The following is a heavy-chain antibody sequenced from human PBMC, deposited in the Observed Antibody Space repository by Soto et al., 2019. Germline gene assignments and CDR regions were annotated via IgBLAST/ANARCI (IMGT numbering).Heavy chain of an antibody. V-gene: IGHV4-34*01. D-gene: IGHD3-10*01. CDR1: GGSFSGYY. J-gene: IGHJ5*02. CDR3: ATRVGLYYYGSGSLHNWFDP. CDR2: INHSGST. Sequence: PSETLSLTCAVYGGSFSGYYWSWIRQPPGKGLEWIGEINHSGSTNYNPSLKSRVTISVDTSKNQFSLKLSSVTAADTAVYYCATRVGLYYYGSGSLHNWFDPWGQGTLVTVSS.